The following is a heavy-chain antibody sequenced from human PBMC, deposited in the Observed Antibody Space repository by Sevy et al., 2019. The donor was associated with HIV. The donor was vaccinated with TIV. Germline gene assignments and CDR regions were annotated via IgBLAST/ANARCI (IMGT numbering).Heavy chain of an antibody. Sequence: ASVKVSCKASGYTFTGYYMHWVRQAPGQGLEWMGRINPNSGGTNYAQTFQGRVTMTRDTSISTAYMELSRLRSDDTAVYYCARDQSTIFGVVIIPGYWGQGTLVTVSS. D-gene: IGHD3-3*01. J-gene: IGHJ4*02. V-gene: IGHV1-2*06. CDR2: INPNSGGT. CDR3: ARDQSTIFGVVIIPGY. CDR1: GYTFTGYY.